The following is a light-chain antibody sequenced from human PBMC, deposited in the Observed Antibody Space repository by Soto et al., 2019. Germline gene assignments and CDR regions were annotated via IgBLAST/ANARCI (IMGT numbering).Light chain of an antibody. CDR1: QDIKTW. Sequence: DVQMTQSPSSLSASVGDRVTITCRASQDIKTWLVWYQQKPEQAPKSLIYAASGLQAGVPSRFNGSGSGTDFTLTISSLQLEDSAICYCQQYNSYPLTFGGGTKLEIK. CDR3: QQYNSYPLT. CDR2: AAS. V-gene: IGKV1D-16*01. J-gene: IGKJ4*01.